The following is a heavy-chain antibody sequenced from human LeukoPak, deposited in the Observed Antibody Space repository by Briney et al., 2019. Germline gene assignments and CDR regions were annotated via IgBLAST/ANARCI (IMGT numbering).Heavy chain of an antibody. CDR1: GYSFTSYW. V-gene: IGHV5-51*01. D-gene: IGHD3-22*01. J-gene: IGHJ4*02. CDR2: IYPGDSDT. CDR3: ARPMDYYDSSGYPWGY. Sequence: GESLKISCKGSGYSFTSYWIGWVRQMPGKGLEWMGIIYPGDSDTRYSPSFQGQVTISADKFINTAYLQWSSLKASDTAMYYCARPMDYYDSSGYPWGYWGQGTLVTVSS.